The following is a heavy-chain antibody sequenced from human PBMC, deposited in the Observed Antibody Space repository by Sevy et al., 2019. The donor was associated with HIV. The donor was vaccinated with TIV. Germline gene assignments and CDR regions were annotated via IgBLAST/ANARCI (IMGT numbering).Heavy chain of an antibody. D-gene: IGHD3-16*02. CDR1: GFTFSSYG. Sequence: GGSLRLSCAASGFTFSSYGMHWVRQAPGKGLEWVAVIWYDGSNKYYADSVKGRLTISRDNSKNTLYLQMNSLRAEDTAVYYCARDPGRSSYDAFDIWGQGTMVTVSS. V-gene: IGHV3-33*01. CDR2: IWYDGSNK. CDR3: ARDPGRSSYDAFDI. J-gene: IGHJ3*02.